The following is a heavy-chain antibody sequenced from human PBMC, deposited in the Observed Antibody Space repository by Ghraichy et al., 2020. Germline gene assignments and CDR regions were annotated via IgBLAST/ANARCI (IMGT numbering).Heavy chain of an antibody. CDR1: GFRFTTSW. CDR2: IYPGDSDT. J-gene: IGHJ4*02. CDR3: ARLEQNNGGYFDD. D-gene: IGHD2-8*01. Sequence: GESLNISCMDFGFRFTTSWIAWVRQMPGKGLEWVGIIYPGDSDTRYSPSFEGHVTVSADKSSSTAYLQWSSLRASDSAMYYCARLEQNNGGYFDDWGQGTLVTVSS. V-gene: IGHV5-51*01.